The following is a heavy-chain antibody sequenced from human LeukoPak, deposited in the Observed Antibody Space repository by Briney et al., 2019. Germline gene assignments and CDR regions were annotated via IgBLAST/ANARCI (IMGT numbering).Heavy chain of an antibody. V-gene: IGHV3-23*01. D-gene: IGHD3-22*01. CDR2: ISGSGGTT. CDR1: GFTFTTYA. J-gene: IGHJ6*02. CDR3: AKKYCYDNSGTARGAMDV. Sequence: GSLRLSCAASGFTFTTYAMTWVRQAPGKGLEWVSVISGSGGTTFYADSVKGRFTISRDNSKNTLYLQMNSLRAEDTAVYYCAKKYCYDNSGTARGAMDVWGQGTTVTVSS.